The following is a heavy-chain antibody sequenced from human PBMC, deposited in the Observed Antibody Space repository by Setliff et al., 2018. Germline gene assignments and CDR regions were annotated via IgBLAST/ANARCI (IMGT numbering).Heavy chain of an antibody. CDR2: LNPKNNDT. D-gene: IGHD3-9*01. J-gene: IGHJ6*03. V-gene: IGHV1-2*02. CDR1: GYPFTDYY. Sequence: ASVKVSSKTPGYPFTDYYIHWVRQAPGEGLEWMGWLNPKNNDTSYAQKFLGRVTMTRDTSISAAYMELITLRSDDTALYYCARDPLPKHYDVVTGDYSAPNYYYMDVWGKGTTVTVSS. CDR3: ARDPLPKHYDVVTGDYSAPNYYYMDV.